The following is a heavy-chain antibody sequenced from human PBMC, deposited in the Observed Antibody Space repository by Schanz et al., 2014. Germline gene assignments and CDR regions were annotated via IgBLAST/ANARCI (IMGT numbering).Heavy chain of an antibody. CDR2: IPWNGAAI. Sequence: EVQVVESGGGLVQPGGSLRLSCTASGFNSDDYAMHWVRQAPGKGLEWVSNIPWNGAAIGYVGSVRGRFTISRDSAKNSLFLQMNSLRPEDTAVYYCARGRVLESWGQGTLXTVSS. D-gene: IGHD1-1*01. V-gene: IGHV3-9*02. J-gene: IGHJ5*02. CDR1: GFNSDDYA. CDR3: ARGRVLES.